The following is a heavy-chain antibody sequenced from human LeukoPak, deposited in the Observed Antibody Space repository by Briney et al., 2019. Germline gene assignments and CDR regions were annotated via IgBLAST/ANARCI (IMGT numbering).Heavy chain of an antibody. J-gene: IGHJ4*02. V-gene: IGHV3-30*03. CDR1: GFTFSSYG. CDR2: ISYDGSNK. Sequence: GGSLRLSCAASGFTFSSYGMHWVRQAPGKGLEWVAVISYDGSNKYYADSVKGRFTISIDNSKNTLYLQMNSLRAEDTAVYYCARRAGAYTHPYDYWGQGTLVTVSS. CDR3: ARRAGAYTHPYDY. D-gene: IGHD3-16*01.